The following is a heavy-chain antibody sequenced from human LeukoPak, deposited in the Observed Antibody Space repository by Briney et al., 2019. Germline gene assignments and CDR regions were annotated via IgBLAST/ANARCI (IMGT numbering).Heavy chain of an antibody. CDR3: AKDLRDTAMVEYYFDY. D-gene: IGHD5-18*01. CDR2: ISGSGSRT. V-gene: IGHV3-23*01. Sequence: GGSLRLSCAASGFTFSSYAMSWVRQAPGKGLEWVSDISGSGSRTYYADSAKGRFTISRDNSKNTLYLHMNSLRAEDTAVYYCAKDLRDTAMVEYYFDYWGQGTLVTVAS. CDR1: GFTFSSYA. J-gene: IGHJ4*02.